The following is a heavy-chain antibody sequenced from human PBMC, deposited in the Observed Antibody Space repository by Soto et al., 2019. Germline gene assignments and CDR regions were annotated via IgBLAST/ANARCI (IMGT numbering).Heavy chain of an antibody. CDR2: ICSGGST. CDR3: ARARGPEKRIPIVLDY. J-gene: IGHJ4*02. V-gene: IGHV3-53*01. Sequence: PGKGVVWVSVICSGGSTYYADCVEGRLTIARDISESTVYLELDKLTVDDTAVYYCARARGPEKRIPIVLDYCGGRTLVTVSS. D-gene: IGHD1-26*01.